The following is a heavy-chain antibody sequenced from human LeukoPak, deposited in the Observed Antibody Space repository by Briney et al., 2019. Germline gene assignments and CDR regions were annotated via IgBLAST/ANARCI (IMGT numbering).Heavy chain of an antibody. Sequence: ASVKVSCKASGYTFTSYYMHWVRQAPGQGLEWMGIINPSGGSTSYAQKFQGRVTMTRDMSTSTVYMELSSLRSEDTAGYYCAKAPNPPPPYAWSFSTTPPRYSGHGNPVTASP. D-gene: IGHD1-14*01. V-gene: IGHV1-46*01. CDR1: GYTFTSYY. J-gene: IGHJ4*01. CDR2: INPSGGST. CDR3: AKAPNPPPPYAWSFSTTPPRY.